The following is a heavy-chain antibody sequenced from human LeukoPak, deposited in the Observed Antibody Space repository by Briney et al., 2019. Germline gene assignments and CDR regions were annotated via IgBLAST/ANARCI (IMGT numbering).Heavy chain of an antibody. J-gene: IGHJ4*02. D-gene: IGHD6-13*01. CDR3: ARDGQLNSFDY. CDR2: IYSDGST. Sequence: PGGSLKLSGGVSGFTVISNYMSWVRQAPGKGLEWVSVIYSDGSTYYADSVKGRFTISRDNSKNTLYLQMNSLRAEDTAVYSCARDGQLNSFDYWGQGTLVTVSS. V-gene: IGHV3-53*01. CDR1: GFTVISNY.